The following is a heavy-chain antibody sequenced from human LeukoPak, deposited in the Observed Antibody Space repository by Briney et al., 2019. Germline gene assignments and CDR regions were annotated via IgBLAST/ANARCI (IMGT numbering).Heavy chain of an antibody. CDR1: GFTFSSYG. J-gene: IGHJ6*02. V-gene: IGHV3-30*03. Sequence: GRSLRLSCAASGFTFSSYGMHWVRQAPGKGLEWVAVISYDGSNRYYADSVKARFTISRDNSKNTLYLQMNSLRAEDTAVYYCASNVGMDVWGQGTTVTVSS. CDR2: ISYDGSNR. CDR3: ASNVGMDV.